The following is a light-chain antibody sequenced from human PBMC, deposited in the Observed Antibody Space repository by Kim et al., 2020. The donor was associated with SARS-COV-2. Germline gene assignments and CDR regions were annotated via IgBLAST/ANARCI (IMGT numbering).Light chain of an antibody. CDR3: QQVNTYPLT. CDR2: AAS. J-gene: IGKJ5*01. V-gene: IGKV1-9*01. CDR1: QGISSY. Sequence: IQLTQSPSSLSASVGDRVTITCRASQGISSYLAWYQQKPGKAPKPLIYAASTLQSGVPSRFSGSGSGTDFTLTISSLQPEDCATYYCQQVNTYPLTFGQGTRLEIK.